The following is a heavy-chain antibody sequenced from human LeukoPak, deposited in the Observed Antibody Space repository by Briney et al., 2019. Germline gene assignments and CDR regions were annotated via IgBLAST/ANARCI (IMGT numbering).Heavy chain of an antibody. V-gene: IGHV3-48*04. Sequence: GGSLRLSCAASGFTFSSYSMNWVRQAPGKGLEWVSYISSSSSTIYYADSVKGRFTTSRDNAKNSLYLQMNSLRAEDTAVYYCARDVGDGYNAYDYWGQGTLVTVSS. CDR2: ISSSSSTI. J-gene: IGHJ4*02. D-gene: IGHD5-24*01. CDR1: GFTFSSYS. CDR3: ARDVGDGYNAYDY.